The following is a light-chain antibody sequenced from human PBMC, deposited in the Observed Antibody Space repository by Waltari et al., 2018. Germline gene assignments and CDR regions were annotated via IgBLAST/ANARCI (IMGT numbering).Light chain of an antibody. Sequence: SYELTQPPSVSVSPGPTASLTCSGDKSGDKYACWYQQKPGQSPVLVIYQDSKRPSGIPERFSGSNSGNTATLTISGTQAMDEADYYCQAWDSSTVVFGGGTKLTVL. J-gene: IGLJ2*01. V-gene: IGLV3-1*01. CDR3: QAWDSSTVV. CDR2: QDS. CDR1: KSGDKY.